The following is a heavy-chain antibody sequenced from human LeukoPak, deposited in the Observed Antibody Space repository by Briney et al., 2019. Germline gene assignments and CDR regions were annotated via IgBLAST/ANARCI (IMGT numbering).Heavy chain of an antibody. D-gene: IGHD5-18*01. CDR1: GFTFSSYS. V-gene: IGHV3-23*01. CDR3: AKEGRYSYAPD. CDR2: ISGSGGST. Sequence: GGSLRLSCAASGFTFSSYSMNWVRQAPGKGLEWVSAISGSGGSTCYADSVKGRFTISRDNSKNTLYLQMNSLRAEDTAVYYCAKEGRYSYAPDWGQGTLVTVSS. J-gene: IGHJ4*02.